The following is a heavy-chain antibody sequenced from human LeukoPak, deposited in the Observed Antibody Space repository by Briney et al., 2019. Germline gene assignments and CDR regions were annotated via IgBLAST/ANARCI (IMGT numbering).Heavy chain of an antibody. Sequence: PGGSLRLSCTASGFTFSDYYMSWLRQAPGKGLEWIAYINSPGTTTYYAESVEGRFTISRDNAKNSLYLQMNSLRAEDTAFYYCASELYDNNRGRVGFGSWGQGTLVTVSS. CDR3: ASELYDNNRGRVGFGS. J-gene: IGHJ4*02. V-gene: IGHV3-11*01. D-gene: IGHD3-22*01. CDR2: INSPGTTT. CDR1: GFTFSDYY.